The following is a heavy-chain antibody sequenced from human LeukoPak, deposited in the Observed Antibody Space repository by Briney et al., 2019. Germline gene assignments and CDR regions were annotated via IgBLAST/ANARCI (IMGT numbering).Heavy chain of an antibody. D-gene: IGHD1-1*01. CDR3: ARRVARTGIYAFDI. CDR1: GGSISSYY. J-gene: IGHJ3*02. Sequence: PSETLSLTCTVSGGSISSYYWSWIRQPPGQGLERVGYIYYTGSTNYNPSLKSRVTMSVDTSKIQFSLKLSSVTAADTAVYYCARRVARTGIYAFDIWGQGTMVTVSS. CDR2: IYYTGST. V-gene: IGHV4-59*01.